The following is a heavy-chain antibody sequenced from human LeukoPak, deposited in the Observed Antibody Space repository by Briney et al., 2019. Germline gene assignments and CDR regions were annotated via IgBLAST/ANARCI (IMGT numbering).Heavy chain of an antibody. V-gene: IGHV4-30-4*01. CDR3: ARVPPRYCSGGSCYSRSVWFDP. Sequence: SQTLSLTCTVSGGSISSGDYYWSWIRQPPGKGLEWIGEINHSGSTNYNPSLKSRVTISVDTSKNQFSLKLSSVTAADTAVYYCARVPPRYCSGGSCYSRSVWFDPWGQGTLVTVSS. D-gene: IGHD2-15*01. CDR1: GGSISSGDYY. J-gene: IGHJ5*02. CDR2: INHSGST.